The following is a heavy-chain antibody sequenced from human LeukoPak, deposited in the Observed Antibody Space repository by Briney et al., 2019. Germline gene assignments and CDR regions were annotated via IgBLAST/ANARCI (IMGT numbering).Heavy chain of an antibody. Sequence: ASVKVSCKVSGYTLTELSMHWVRQAPGKGLEWMGGFDPEDGETIYAQKFQGRVTMTRDTSTSTVYMELSSLRSEDTAVYYCAREDTAMVFDYWGQGTLVTVSS. CDR1: GYTLTELS. J-gene: IGHJ4*02. D-gene: IGHD5-18*01. CDR2: FDPEDGET. V-gene: IGHV1-24*01. CDR3: AREDTAMVFDY.